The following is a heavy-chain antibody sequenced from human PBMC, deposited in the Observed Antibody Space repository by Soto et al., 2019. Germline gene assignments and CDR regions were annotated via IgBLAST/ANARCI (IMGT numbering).Heavy chain of an antibody. CDR1: GGSITSYH. CDR3: ARDPGYDSSGYFVDY. Sequence: PSETLSLTCVVSGGSITSYHRSWIRQPPGKGLEWIGYLYYSGRLNYNPSLRSRVTISPDTPKNQFSLKLSSVTAADTAVYYCARDPGYDSSGYFVDYWGQGTLVTVSS. V-gene: IGHV4-59*01. CDR2: LYYSGRL. D-gene: IGHD3-22*01. J-gene: IGHJ4*02.